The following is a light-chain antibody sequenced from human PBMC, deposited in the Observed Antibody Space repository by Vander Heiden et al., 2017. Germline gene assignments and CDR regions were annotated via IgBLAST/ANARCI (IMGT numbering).Light chain of an antibody. CDR1: NIGSKS. Sequence: SYVLTPPPSVSVAPGKTARITCGGNNIGSKSVHWYQQKPGQAPVLVVYDESDRPSGIPERFSGSNSGNTATLTISRVEAGDEADYYCQVWDSSSDHYVFGTGTKVTVL. J-gene: IGLJ1*01. V-gene: IGLV3-21*03. CDR2: DES. CDR3: QVWDSSSDHYV.